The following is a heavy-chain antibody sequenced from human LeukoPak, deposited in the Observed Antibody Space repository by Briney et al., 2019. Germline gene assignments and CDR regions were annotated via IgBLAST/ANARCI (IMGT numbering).Heavy chain of an antibody. CDR1: GYTFTSYA. CDR2: INTNTGNT. D-gene: IGHD6-13*01. CDR3: ARGLYSPRRQKAVDY. Sequence: GASVKVSCKASGYTFTSYAMNWVRQAPGQGLEWMGWINTNTGNTTYAQGFTGRFVFSLDTSVSTAYLQISSLKAEDTAVYYCARGLYSPRRQKAVDYWGQGTLVTVSS. J-gene: IGHJ4*02. V-gene: IGHV7-4-1*02.